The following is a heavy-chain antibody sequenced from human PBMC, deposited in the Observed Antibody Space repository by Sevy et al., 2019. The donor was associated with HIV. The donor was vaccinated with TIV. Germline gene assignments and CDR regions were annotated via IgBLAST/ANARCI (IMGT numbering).Heavy chain of an antibody. CDR1: GFRFSSFS. CDR2: ITSSSSTI. Sequence: GGSLRLSCAASGFRFSSFSMNWVRQAPGKGLEWVSYITSSSSTIFYADSVKGRFTISRDNAKNSLYLQMSSLRDEDTAVYYCTRAQAGYSDFGGHFDLWGQGSLVTVSS. D-gene: IGHD3-10*01. J-gene: IGHJ4*02. V-gene: IGHV3-48*02. CDR3: TRAQAGYSDFGGHFDL.